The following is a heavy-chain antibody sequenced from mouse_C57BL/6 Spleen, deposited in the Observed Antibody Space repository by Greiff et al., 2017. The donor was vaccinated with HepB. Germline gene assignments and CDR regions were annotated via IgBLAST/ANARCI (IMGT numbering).Heavy chain of an antibody. CDR3: ARWNLYDYDDYYAMDY. CDR2: INPNNGGT. V-gene: IGHV1-18*01. CDR1: GYTFTDYN. Sequence: EVQLQESGPELVKPGASVKIPCKASGYTFTDYNMDWVKQSHGKSLEWIGDINPNNGGTIYNQKFKGKATLTVDKSSSTAYMELRSLTSEDTAVYYCARWNLYDYDDYYAMDYWGQGTSVTVSS. D-gene: IGHD2-4*01. J-gene: IGHJ4*01.